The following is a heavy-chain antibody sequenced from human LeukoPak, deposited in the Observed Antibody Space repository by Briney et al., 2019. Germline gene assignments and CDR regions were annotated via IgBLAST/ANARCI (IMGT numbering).Heavy chain of an antibody. CDR2: INSDGSAT. J-gene: IGHJ4*02. V-gene: IGHV3-74*01. CDR3: ARGAVGALDY. CDR1: GFTFSSNW. D-gene: IGHD6-19*01. Sequence: GGSLRLSCAASGFTFSSNWMHWVRQAPGKGLVWVSRINSDGSATNYADSVKGRFTISRDNAKNTLYLQMNSLGTEDTAMYYCARGAVGALDYWGQGTLVTVSS.